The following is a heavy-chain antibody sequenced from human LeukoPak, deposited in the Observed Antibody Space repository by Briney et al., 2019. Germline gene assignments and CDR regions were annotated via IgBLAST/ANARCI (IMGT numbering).Heavy chain of an antibody. CDR1: GYTSTGYY. D-gene: IGHD5-18*01. V-gene: IGHV1-2*02. J-gene: IGHJ4*02. Sequence: ASVKVSCKASGYTSTGYYMHWVRQAPGQGLEWMGWINPNSGGTNYAQKFQGRVTMTRDTSISTAYMELSRLRSDDTAVYYCARDGRDTAMVTFLDYWGQGTLVTVSS. CDR2: INPNSGGT. CDR3: ARDGRDTAMVTFLDY.